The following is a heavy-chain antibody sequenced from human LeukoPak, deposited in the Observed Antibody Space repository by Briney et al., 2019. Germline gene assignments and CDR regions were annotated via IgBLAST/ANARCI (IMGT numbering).Heavy chain of an antibody. Sequence: GGSLRLSCAASGFTFSSYAMHWVRQAPGKGLEWVAVISYDGSNKYYADSVKGRFTISRDNSKNTLYLQMNSLRAEDTAVFYCAKSGLNRFDYWGQGTLVTVSS. CDR3: AKSGLNRFDY. CDR1: GFTFSSYA. D-gene: IGHD2-15*01. V-gene: IGHV3-30*04. J-gene: IGHJ4*02. CDR2: ISYDGSNK.